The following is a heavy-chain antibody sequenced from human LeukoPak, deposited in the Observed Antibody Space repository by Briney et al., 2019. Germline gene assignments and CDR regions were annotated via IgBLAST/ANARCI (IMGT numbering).Heavy chain of an antibody. D-gene: IGHD1-14*01. CDR1: GGSISTYY. CDR2: IYYSGST. V-gene: IGHV4-59*06. J-gene: IGHJ4*02. CDR3: ARVPNQSKYSIGNY. Sequence: SETLSLTCTISGGSISTYYWSWIRQHPGKGLEWIGYIYYSGSTYYNPSLKSRVTISVDTSKNQFSLKLSSVTAADTAVYYCARVPNQSKYSIGNYWGQGTLVPVSS.